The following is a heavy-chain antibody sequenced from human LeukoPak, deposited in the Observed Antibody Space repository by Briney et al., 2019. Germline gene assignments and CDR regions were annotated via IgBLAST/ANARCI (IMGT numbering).Heavy chain of an antibody. CDR3: ARDLGPYNWGVIYYYYYMDV. CDR2: IYTSGST. CDR1: GDSISSGGYS. V-gene: IGHV4-61*02. Sequence: SETLSLTCAVSGDSISSGGYSWSWIRQPAGKGLEWIGRIYTSGSTNYNPSLKSRVTISVDTSKNQFSLKLSSVTAADTAVYYCARDLGPYNWGVIYYYYYMDVWGKGTTVTVSS. D-gene: IGHD1-20*01. J-gene: IGHJ6*03.